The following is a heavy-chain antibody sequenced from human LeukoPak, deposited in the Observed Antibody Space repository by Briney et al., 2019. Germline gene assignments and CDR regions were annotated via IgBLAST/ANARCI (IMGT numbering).Heavy chain of an antibody. Sequence: WESLSLSCTASGFTISSYFWSWIRQPAGKGLEWIARIYTSGTTNYNPSLKSRVTMSVGTYMNQFSLRLRSVTAADTAVYYCARGQGHCSGGTCYSKWVDCWGQGTLVTVSS. CDR2: IYTSGTT. J-gene: IGHJ4*02. D-gene: IGHD2-15*01. CDR1: GFTISSYF. CDR3: ARGQGHCSGGTCYSKWVDC. V-gene: IGHV4-4*07.